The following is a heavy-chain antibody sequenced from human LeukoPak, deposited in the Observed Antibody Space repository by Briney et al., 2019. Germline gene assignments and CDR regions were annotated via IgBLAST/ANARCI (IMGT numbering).Heavy chain of an antibody. CDR2: ISAYNGNT. D-gene: IGHD2-8*01. J-gene: IGHJ5*02. V-gene: IGHV1-18*01. CDR1: GYTFTSYS. CDR3: ARDSIVLMVYAMPNWFDP. Sequence: ASVKVSCKASGYTFTSYSVSWVRQAPGQGLEWMGWISAYNGNTNYAQKLQGRVTMTTDTSTSTAYMELRSLRSDDTAVYYCARDSIVLMVYAMPNWFDPWGQGTLVTVSS.